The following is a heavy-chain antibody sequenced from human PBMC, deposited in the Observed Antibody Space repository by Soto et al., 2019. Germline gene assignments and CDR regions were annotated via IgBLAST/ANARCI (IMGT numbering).Heavy chain of an antibody. Sequence: GGSLRLSCAASGFTFSSYAMSWVRQAPGKGLEWVSAISGSGGSTYYADSVKGRFTISRDNSKNTLYLQMNSLRAEDTAVYYCAKDSSYVADTAMVLGAFDIWGQGTMVTVSS. V-gene: IGHV3-23*01. CDR3: AKDSSYVADTAMVLGAFDI. CDR2: ISGSGGST. CDR1: GFTFSSYA. D-gene: IGHD5-18*01. J-gene: IGHJ3*02.